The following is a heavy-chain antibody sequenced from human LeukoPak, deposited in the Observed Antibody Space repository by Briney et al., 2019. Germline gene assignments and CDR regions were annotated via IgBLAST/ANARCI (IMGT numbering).Heavy chain of an antibody. J-gene: IGHJ4*02. CDR3: AKSRSGSANWALQIFDN. V-gene: IGHV3-23*01. Sequence: PGGSLRLSCAASGFTFSRYAMSWVRQAPGKGLEWVSTISGGADITYYADSVKGRFTISRDNSKNSLFVQMNSLRAEDTAVYFCAKSRSGSANWALQIFDNWGQGTLVTVSS. CDR1: GFTFSRYA. D-gene: IGHD1-1*01. CDR2: ISGGADIT.